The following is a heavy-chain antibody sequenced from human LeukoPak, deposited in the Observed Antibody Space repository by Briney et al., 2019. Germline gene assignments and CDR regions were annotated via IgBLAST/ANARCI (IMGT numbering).Heavy chain of an antibody. CDR1: GFTFSNYG. V-gene: IGHV3-30*02. D-gene: IGHD3-10*01. Sequence: TGGSLRLSCAASGFTFSNYGMQWVRQAPGKGVEWVAFIRHDGSSKNYGDSVMGRFTISRDNSKDTLFLQMSSLNPEDTAVYYCAKGDRGYGFFDYWGQGTLVTVSS. CDR3: AKGDRGYGFFDY. J-gene: IGHJ4*02. CDR2: IRHDGSSK.